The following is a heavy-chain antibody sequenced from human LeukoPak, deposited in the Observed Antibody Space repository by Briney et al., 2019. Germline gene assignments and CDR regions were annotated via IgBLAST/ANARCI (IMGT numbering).Heavy chain of an antibody. CDR2: ISSSSSYI. V-gene: IGHV3-21*01. Sequence: TGGSLRLSCAASGFTFINYGINWVRQAPGKGLEWVSSISSSSSYIYYADSVKGRFTISRDNAKNSLYLQMNSLRAEDTAVYYCARAPYGDYWVKYFDYWGQGTLVTVSS. CDR1: GFTFINYG. CDR3: ARAPYGDYWVKYFDY. J-gene: IGHJ4*02. D-gene: IGHD4-17*01.